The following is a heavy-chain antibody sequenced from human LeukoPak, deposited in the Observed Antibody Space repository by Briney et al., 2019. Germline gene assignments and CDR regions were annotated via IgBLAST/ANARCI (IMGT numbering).Heavy chain of an antibody. D-gene: IGHD1-26*01. CDR3: ARDGSGSYLEY. CDR2: IYYRGST. Sequence: SETLSLTCTVSGYSISSGYYWGWIRQPPGKGPEWIGSIYYRGSTYYNPSLKSRVTISVDTSKNQFSLKLSSVTAADTAVYYCARDGSGSYLEYWGQGTLVTVSS. V-gene: IGHV4-38-2*02. CDR1: GYSISSGYY. J-gene: IGHJ4*02.